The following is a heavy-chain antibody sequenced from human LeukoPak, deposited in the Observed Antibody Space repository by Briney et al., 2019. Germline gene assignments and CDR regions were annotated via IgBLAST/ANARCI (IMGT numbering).Heavy chain of an antibody. V-gene: IGHV3-48*03. CDR3: AKATKGYSSSWYPGGVYY. D-gene: IGHD6-13*01. CDR2: ISSSGSTI. J-gene: IGHJ4*02. CDR1: GFTFISYA. Sequence: GGSLRLSFSASGFTFISYAMSWVRRAPGKGVEWVSYISSSGSTIYYADSVKGRFTISRDNAKNSLYLQMNSLRAEDTAVYYCAKATKGYSSSWYPGGVYYWGQGTLVTVSS.